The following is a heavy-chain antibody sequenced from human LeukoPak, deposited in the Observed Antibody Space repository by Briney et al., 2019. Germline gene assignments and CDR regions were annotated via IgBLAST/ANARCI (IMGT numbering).Heavy chain of an antibody. D-gene: IGHD3-10*01. CDR3: VSYYYGSGSYYNPDYYYYYGMDV. V-gene: IGHV4-34*01. Sequence: PSETLSLTCAVYGGSFSGYYWSWIRQPPGKGLEWIGEINHSGSTNYNPSLKSRVTISVDTSKNQFSLKLSSVTAADTAVYYCVSYYYGSGSYYNPDYYYYYGMDVWGQGTTVTVSS. CDR2: INHSGST. CDR1: GGSFSGYY. J-gene: IGHJ6*02.